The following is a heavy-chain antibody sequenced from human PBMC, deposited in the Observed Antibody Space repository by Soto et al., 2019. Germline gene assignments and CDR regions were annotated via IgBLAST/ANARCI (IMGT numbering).Heavy chain of an antibody. CDR2: IWYDGSNK. D-gene: IGHD2-15*01. V-gene: IGHV3-33*01. J-gene: IGHJ5*02. CDR1: GFTFSSYG. Sequence: GGSLRLSCAASGFTFSSYGMHWVRQASGKGLEWVAVIWYDGSNKYYADSVKGRFTISRDNSKNTLYLQMNSLRAEDTAVYYCARDRSGYCSGGSCYSRNWFDPWGQGALVTVSS. CDR3: ARDRSGYCSGGSCYSRNWFDP.